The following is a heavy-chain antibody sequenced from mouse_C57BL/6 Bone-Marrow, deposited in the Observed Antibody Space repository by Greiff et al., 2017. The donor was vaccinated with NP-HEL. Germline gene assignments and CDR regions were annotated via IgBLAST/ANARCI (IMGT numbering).Heavy chain of an antibody. CDR3: VRAPLPYGSSPYYAMDY. J-gene: IGHJ4*01. CDR1: GFSFNTYA. V-gene: IGHV10-1*01. D-gene: IGHD1-1*01. Sequence: EVQRVESGGGLVQPKGSLKLSCAASGFSFNTYAMNWVRQAPGKGLEWVARIRSKSNNYATYYADSVKDRFTISRDDSESMLYLQMNNLKTEDTAMYYCVRAPLPYGSSPYYAMDYWGQGTSVTVSS. CDR2: IRSKSNNYAT.